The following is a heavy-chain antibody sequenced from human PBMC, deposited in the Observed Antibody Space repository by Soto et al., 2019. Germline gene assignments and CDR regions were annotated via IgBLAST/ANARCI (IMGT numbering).Heavy chain of an antibody. CDR3: AKGFNYYDSSGYLYYFDY. D-gene: IGHD3-22*01. V-gene: IGHV3-23*01. CDR1: GFTFSSYA. CDR2: ISGSGGST. J-gene: IGHJ4*02. Sequence: LRLSCAASGFTFSSYAMSWVRQAPGKGLEWVSAISGSGGSTYYADSVKGRFTISRDNSKNTLYLQMNSLRAEDTAVYYCAKGFNYYDSSGYLYYFDYWGQGTLVTVSS.